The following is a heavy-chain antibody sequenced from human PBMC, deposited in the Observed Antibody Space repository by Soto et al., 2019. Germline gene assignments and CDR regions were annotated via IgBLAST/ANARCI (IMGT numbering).Heavy chain of an antibody. V-gene: IGHV2-70*11. J-gene: IGHJ4*02. CDR3: ARIAETGTTREGFDY. CDR2: IDWDDDK. D-gene: IGHD1-1*01. CDR1: GFSLSTSGMC. Sequence: SGPTLVNPTQTLTLTCTFSGFSLSTSGMCVSWIRQPPGKALEWLARIDWDDDKYYSTSLKTRLTISKDTSKNQVVLTMTNMDPVDTATYYCARIAETGTTREGFDYWGQGTLVTVSS.